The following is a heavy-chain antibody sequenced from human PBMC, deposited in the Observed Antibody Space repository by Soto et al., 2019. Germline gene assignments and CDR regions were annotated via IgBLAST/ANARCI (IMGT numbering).Heavy chain of an antibody. D-gene: IGHD6-13*01. V-gene: IGHV4-34*01. CDR3: ASMAAAGNNGYYYGMDV. CDR2: INHSGST. CDR1: GGSFSGYY. Sequence: PSETLSLTCAVYGGSFSGYYWSWIRQPPGKGLEWIGEINHSGSTNYNPSLKSRVTISVDTSKNQFSLKLSSVTAADTAVYYCASMAAAGNNGYYYGMDVWGQGTTVTVSS. J-gene: IGHJ6*02.